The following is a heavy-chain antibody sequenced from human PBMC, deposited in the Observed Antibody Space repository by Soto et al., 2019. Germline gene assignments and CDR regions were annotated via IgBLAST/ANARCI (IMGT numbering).Heavy chain of an antibody. J-gene: IGHJ4*02. CDR3: ARASASSKLRGVVIN. Sequence: QVQLQESGPGLVKPSGTLSLTCALSGASIITDNWWSWVRQPPGKEMEWIGEIYHSGNTNFNPSVKSRVTISVDTSKNQFSLTVSSVTAADTAIYYCARASASSKLRGVVINWGLGTLVTVSS. V-gene: IGHV4-4*02. CDR2: IYHSGNT. D-gene: IGHD3-10*01. CDR1: GASIITDNW.